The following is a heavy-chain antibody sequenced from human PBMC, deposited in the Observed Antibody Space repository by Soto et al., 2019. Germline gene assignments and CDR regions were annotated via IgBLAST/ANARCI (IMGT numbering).Heavy chain of an antibody. Sequence: QVQLVQSGAEVKKPGASVKVSCKASGYTFTSYAMHWVRQAPGQRLEWMGWINAGNGNTKYSQKFQGSVTITRDTSASTAYMELSSLRSEDTAVYYCATYIVVVPAAYGWGWFDPWGQGTLVTVSS. CDR2: INAGNGNT. V-gene: IGHV1-3*01. J-gene: IGHJ5*02. CDR1: GYTFTSYA. D-gene: IGHD2-2*01. CDR3: ATYIVVVPAAYGWGWFDP.